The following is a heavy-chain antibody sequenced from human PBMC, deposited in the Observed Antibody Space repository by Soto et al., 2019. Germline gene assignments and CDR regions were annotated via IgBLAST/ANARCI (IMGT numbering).Heavy chain of an antibody. CDR1: GFTFSSYW. CDR2: IKQDGSEK. D-gene: IGHD6-19*01. V-gene: IGHV3-7*05. Sequence: EVQLVESGGGLVQPGGSLRLSCAASGFTFSSYWMSWVRQAPGKGLEWVANIKQDGSEKYYVDSVKGRFTISRDNAKNSLYLQMNSLRAEDTAVYYCARDVAAVAADFDYWGQGILVTVSS. J-gene: IGHJ4*02. CDR3: ARDVAAVAADFDY.